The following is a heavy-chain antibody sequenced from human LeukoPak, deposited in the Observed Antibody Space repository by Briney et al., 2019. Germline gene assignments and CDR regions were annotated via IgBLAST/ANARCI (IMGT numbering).Heavy chain of an antibody. D-gene: IGHD3-22*01. V-gene: IGHV4-39*07. Sequence: MASETLSLTCTVSGGSISSDSYYWGWVRQPPGKGLEWIGSMHYSGSTYYNPSLKSRVTISIDTSKNEFSLKLSSVTAADTAVYYCARALGDSNKYGGQNDPWGQGTLVTVSS. J-gene: IGHJ5*02. CDR2: MHYSGST. CDR3: ARALGDSNKYGGQNDP. CDR1: GGSISSDSYY.